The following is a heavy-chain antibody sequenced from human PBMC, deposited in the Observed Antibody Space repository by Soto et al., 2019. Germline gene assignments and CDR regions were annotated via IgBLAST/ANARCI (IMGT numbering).Heavy chain of an antibody. V-gene: IGHV4-59*12. CDR1: GGSISSYY. CDR2: VHYSGST. CDR3: ARLQYCSGGSCSPYNWFAP. D-gene: IGHD2-15*01. Sequence: QVQLQESGPGLVKPSETLSLTCTVSGGSISSYYWSWIRQSPGKGLEWIGYVHYSGSTNYNPSLKSRFTISVDTSKNQFSLKLNSVTAADTAVYYCARLQYCSGGSCSPYNWFAPWGQGTLVTVSS. J-gene: IGHJ5*02.